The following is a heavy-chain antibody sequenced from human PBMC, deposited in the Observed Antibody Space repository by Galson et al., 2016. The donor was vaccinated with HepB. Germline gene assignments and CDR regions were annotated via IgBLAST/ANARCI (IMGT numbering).Heavy chain of an antibody. D-gene: IGHD3/OR15-3a*01. Sequence: SLRLSCATSGFTFTNYEMSWVRQAPGKGLEWVSMISNNDGSTYYRDSVKGRFTISRDNSKNTLYLQMHSLRVEDTALYYCARGPPWTDGFDVWGQGTMVTVSS. CDR2: ISNNDGST. J-gene: IGHJ3*01. CDR3: ARGPPWTDGFDV. V-gene: IGHV3-23*01. CDR1: GFTFTNYE.